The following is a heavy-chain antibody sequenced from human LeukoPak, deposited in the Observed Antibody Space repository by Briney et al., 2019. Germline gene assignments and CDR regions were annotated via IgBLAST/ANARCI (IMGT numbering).Heavy chain of an antibody. J-gene: IGHJ3*02. CDR3: AALTMVVTRAFDI. Sequence: PSETLSLTCAVSVGSLSGYYWSWMRQPPGEGLEWMGDIYYSGSTKYNPSPTSRVTISVDTSKNQFSLKLSSVSAADTAVYYCAALTMVVTRAFDIGGQGTMVTVPS. CDR1: VGSLSGYY. D-gene: IGHD4-23*01. CDR2: IYYSGST. V-gene: IGHV4-59*01.